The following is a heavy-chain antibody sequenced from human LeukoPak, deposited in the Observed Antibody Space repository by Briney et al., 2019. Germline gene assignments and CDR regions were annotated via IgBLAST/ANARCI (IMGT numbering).Heavy chain of an antibody. CDR3: AREYSSSSGRRAFDI. CDR2: IYYSGNT. D-gene: IGHD6-6*01. Sequence: PSETLSLTCTVSGGSISGYYWGWIRQPLGKGLEWIGYIYYSGNTNYNPSLKSRLTISIDTSENQFSLKLSSVTAADTALYYCAREYSSSSGRRAFDIWGQGTMVTVSS. V-gene: IGHV4-59*08. CDR1: GGSISGYY. J-gene: IGHJ3*02.